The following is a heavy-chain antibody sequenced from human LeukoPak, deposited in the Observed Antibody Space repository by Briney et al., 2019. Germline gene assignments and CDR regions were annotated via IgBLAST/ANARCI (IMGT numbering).Heavy chain of an antibody. J-gene: IGHJ5*02. CDR1: GGTFSSYA. CDR2: IIPILGIA. D-gene: IGHD3-9*01. CDR3: ASYYDILTGYSSNWFDP. V-gene: IGHV1-69*04. Sequence: GSSVKVSCKASGGTFSSYAISWVRQAPGQGLEWMGRIIPILGIANYAQKFQGRVTITADKSTSTAYMEPSSLRSEDTAVYYCASYYDILTGYSSNWFDPWGQGTLVTVSS.